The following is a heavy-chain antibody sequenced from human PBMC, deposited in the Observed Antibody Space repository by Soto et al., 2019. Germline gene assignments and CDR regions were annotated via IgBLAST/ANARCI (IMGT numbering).Heavy chain of an antibody. CDR3: ARGRAPGNYGDYYFDY. Sequence: QVQLQESGPGLVKPSQTLSLTCTVSGGSISSGGYYWSWIRQHPGKGLEWIGYIYYSGSTYYNPSLKRRVTISVDTSKNRFSLKLSSVTAADTAVYYCARGRAPGNYGDYYFDYWGQGTLVTVSS. J-gene: IGHJ4*02. CDR1: GGSISSGGYY. V-gene: IGHV4-31*03. CDR2: IYYSGST. D-gene: IGHD4-17*01.